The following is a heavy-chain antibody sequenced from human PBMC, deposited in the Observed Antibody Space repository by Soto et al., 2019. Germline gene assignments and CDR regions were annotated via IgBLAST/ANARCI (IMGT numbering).Heavy chain of an antibody. Sequence: GGSLRLSCAASEFTFSSYTMNWVRQAPGKGLEWVSSITSSSSYIYYADSVKGRFTISRDNAKNSLYLQMNSLRAEDTAVYYCARETIAVAGTASYGMDVWGQGTTVTVS. CDR2: ITSSSSYI. V-gene: IGHV3-21*01. CDR3: ARETIAVAGTASYGMDV. J-gene: IGHJ6*02. D-gene: IGHD6-19*01. CDR1: EFTFSSYT.